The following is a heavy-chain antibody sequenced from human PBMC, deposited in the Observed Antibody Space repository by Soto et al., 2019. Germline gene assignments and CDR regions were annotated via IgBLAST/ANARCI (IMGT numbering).Heavy chain of an antibody. CDR3: ARGSFLDY. V-gene: IGHV3-23*01. Sequence: EVQLLESGGGLVRPGGSLRLSCAASGFSFTSYALRWVRQAPGKGLEWVSTISGSDGKTYYADSVKGRFSISRDTSKTTLYLQMNSLRVEDTAVYYCARGSFLDYWGQGTRVTVS. CDR1: GFSFTSYA. CDR2: ISGSDGKT. D-gene: IGHD1-26*01. J-gene: IGHJ4*02.